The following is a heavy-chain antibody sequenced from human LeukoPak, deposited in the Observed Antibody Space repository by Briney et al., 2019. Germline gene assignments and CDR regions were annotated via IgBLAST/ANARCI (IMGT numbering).Heavy chain of an antibody. D-gene: IGHD6-13*01. CDR3: AREAGRVAAAAHFQH. Sequence: SETLSLTCTVSGGSISSSSYFWSWIRQPPGKGLEWIGYIYYSGITNYNPSLKSRVTISLDTSKNQFSLKLSSVTAADTAVYYCAREAGRVAAAAHFQHWGQGTLVTVSS. CDR2: IYYSGIT. CDR1: GGSISSSSYF. V-gene: IGHV4-61*01. J-gene: IGHJ1*01.